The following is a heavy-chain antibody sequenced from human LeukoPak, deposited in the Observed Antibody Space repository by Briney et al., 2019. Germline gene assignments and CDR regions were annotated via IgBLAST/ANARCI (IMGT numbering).Heavy chain of an antibody. J-gene: IGHJ5*02. CDR2: IYYSGST. CDR3: ARHRIAAAGTHWFDP. V-gene: IGHV4-59*08. CDR1: GGSISSYY. Sequence: PSETLSLTCTVSGGSISSYYWSWIRQPPGKGLEWIGYIYYSGSTNYNPSLKSRVTISVDTSKNQFSLKLSSVTAADTAVYYCARHRIAAAGTHWFDPWGQGTLVTVSS. D-gene: IGHD6-13*01.